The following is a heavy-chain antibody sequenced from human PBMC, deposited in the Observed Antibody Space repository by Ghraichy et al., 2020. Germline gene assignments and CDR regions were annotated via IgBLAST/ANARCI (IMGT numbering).Heavy chain of an antibody. J-gene: IGHJ4*02. Sequence: ETLSLTCTVSGGSISSSSYYWGWIRQPPGKGLEWIGSIYYSGSTNYNPSLKSRVTISVDTSKNQFSLKLSSVTAADTAVYYCARPIRGYTYGPVDYWGQGTLVTVSS. V-gene: IGHV4-39*01. D-gene: IGHD5-18*01. CDR2: IYYSGST. CDR1: GGSISSSSYY. CDR3: ARPIRGYTYGPVDY.